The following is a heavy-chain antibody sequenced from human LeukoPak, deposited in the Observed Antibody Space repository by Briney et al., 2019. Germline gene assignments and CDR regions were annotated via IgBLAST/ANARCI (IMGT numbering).Heavy chain of an antibody. CDR2: IRDDGSDK. V-gene: IGHV3-7*01. CDR1: GFTFSRYW. J-gene: IGHJ4*02. D-gene: IGHD1-1*01. Sequence: GGSLRLSCAVSGFTFSRYWMSWVRQAPGKGLEWVANIRDDGSDKYYVDSVKGRFTISRDNAKNSLYLQMNSLRAEDTAVYYCARGQDWNHDYWGQGTLATVSA. CDR3: ARGQDWNHDY.